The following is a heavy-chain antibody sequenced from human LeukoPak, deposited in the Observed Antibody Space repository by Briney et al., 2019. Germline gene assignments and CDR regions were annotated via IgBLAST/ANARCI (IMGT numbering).Heavy chain of an antibody. D-gene: IGHD6-19*01. CDR2: IYYSGST. CDR3: AGRAGGYSSGRPTYYFDY. CDR1: GGSISSYY. Sequence: SETLSLTCTVSGGSISSYYWSWIRQPPGKGLEWIGYIYYSGSTNYNPSLKSRVTISVDTSKNQFSLKLSSVTAADTAVYYCAGRAGGYSSGRPTYYFDYWGQGTLVTVSS. V-gene: IGHV4-59*01. J-gene: IGHJ4*02.